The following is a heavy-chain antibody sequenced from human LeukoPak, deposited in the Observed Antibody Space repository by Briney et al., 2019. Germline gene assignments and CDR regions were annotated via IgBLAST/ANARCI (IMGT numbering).Heavy chain of an antibody. D-gene: IGHD6-19*01. V-gene: IGHV3-49*04. CDR3: TRAAYSSGRSVMGPPNYYYYMDV. CDR2: IRSKAYGGTT. CDR1: GFTFGDYA. J-gene: IGHJ6*03. Sequence: GGSLRLSCTASGFTFGDYAMSWVRQAPGKGLEWVGFIRSKAYGGTTEYAASVKGRFTISRDDSKSIAYLQMNSLKTEDTAVYYCTRAAYSSGRSVMGPPNYYYYMDVWGKGTTVTVSS.